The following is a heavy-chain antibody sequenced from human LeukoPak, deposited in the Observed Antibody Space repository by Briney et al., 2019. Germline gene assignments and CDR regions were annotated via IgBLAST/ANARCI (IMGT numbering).Heavy chain of an antibody. CDR3: AKAYYGSKSYFDH. Sequence: GGSLRLSCAASGLTFSSYDMSWVRKAPGKGLEWVSGISGSGDTKYYADSVKGRFTISRDNSKNTLDLQMTSLRAEDTALYYCAKAYYGSKSYFDHWGQGTLVTVSS. J-gene: IGHJ4*02. CDR2: ISGSGDTK. CDR1: GLTFSSYD. V-gene: IGHV3-23*01. D-gene: IGHD3-10*01.